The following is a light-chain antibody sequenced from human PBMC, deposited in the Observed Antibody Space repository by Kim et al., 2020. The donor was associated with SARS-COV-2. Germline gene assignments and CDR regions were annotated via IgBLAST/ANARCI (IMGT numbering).Light chain of an antibody. J-gene: IGLJ3*02. Sequence: NFMLTXPHSVSQSPGKTVIISCTRSSGTITTRYVQWYQQRPGSAPTTVIYEDDRRPSGVPDRFSGSIDYSSNSASLTISGLKTEDEADYYCQSSDPSSHWVFGGGTQLTVL. CDR3: QSSDPSSHWV. CDR1: SGTITTRY. CDR2: EDD. V-gene: IGLV6-57*04.